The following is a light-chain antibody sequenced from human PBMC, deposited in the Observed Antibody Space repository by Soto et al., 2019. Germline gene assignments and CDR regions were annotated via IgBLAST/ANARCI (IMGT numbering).Light chain of an antibody. CDR3: QQANSFPFT. Sequence: DIQMTQSPSSVSASIGDRVTITCRASQISGTWLAWYQQKPGKAPTLLIYGASTLQSGVPSRFSGSGSGTDFTLTITNLQAEDSAIYYCQQANSFPFTFGPGTKVDIK. V-gene: IGKV1-12*02. CDR2: GAS. J-gene: IGKJ3*01. CDR1: QISGTW.